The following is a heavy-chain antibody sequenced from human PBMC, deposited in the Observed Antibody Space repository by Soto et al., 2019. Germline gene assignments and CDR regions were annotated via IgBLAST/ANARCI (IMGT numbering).Heavy chain of an antibody. CDR2: ISGSGGST. Sequence: GESLKISCAASGFTFSSYAMSWVRQAPGKGLEWVSAISGSGGSTYYADSVKGRFTISRDNSKNTLYLQMNSLRAEDTAVYYCAKGPDFMNYYYYGMDVWGQGTTVTVSS. J-gene: IGHJ6*02. CDR1: GFTFSSYA. D-gene: IGHD3-3*01. V-gene: IGHV3-23*01. CDR3: AKGPDFMNYYYYGMDV.